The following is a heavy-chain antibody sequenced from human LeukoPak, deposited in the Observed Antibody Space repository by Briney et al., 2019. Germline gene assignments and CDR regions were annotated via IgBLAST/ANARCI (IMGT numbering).Heavy chain of an antibody. V-gene: IGHV1-69*04. CDR2: IIPILGIA. CDR3: AREARGYYDSSDY. CDR1: GYTFTSYG. Sequence: SVKVSCKASGYTFTSYGISWVRQAPGQGLEWMGRIIPILGIANYAQKFQGRVTITADKSTSTAYMELSSLRSEDTAVYYCAREARGYYDSSDYWGQGTLVTVSS. J-gene: IGHJ4*02. D-gene: IGHD3-22*01.